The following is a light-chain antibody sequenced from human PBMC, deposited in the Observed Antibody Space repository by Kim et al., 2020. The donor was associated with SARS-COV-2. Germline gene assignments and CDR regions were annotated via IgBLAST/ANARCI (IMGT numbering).Light chain of an antibody. Sequence: SYELTQPPSVSVSPGQTASITCSGGKLGNKYACWYQQKPGQAPVLVMYRNIKRPSGIPERFSGSNSGNTATLTISGTQAVDEADYFCQAWDSSTDVVFGGGTQLTVL. CDR3: QAWDSSTDVV. J-gene: IGLJ2*01. V-gene: IGLV3-1*01. CDR2: RNI. CDR1: KLGNKY.